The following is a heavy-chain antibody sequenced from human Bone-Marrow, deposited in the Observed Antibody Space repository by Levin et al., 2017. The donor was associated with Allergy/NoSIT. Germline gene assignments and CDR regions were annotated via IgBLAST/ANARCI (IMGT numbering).Heavy chain of an antibody. V-gene: IGHV3-21*01. J-gene: IGHJ3*02. CDR1: GFTFSSYS. D-gene: IGHD1-7*01. Sequence: GGSLRLSCAASGFTFSSYSMNWVRQAPGKGLEWVSSISSSSSYIYYADSVKGRFTISRDNAKNSLYLQMNSLRAEDTAVYYCARDHNWNYSSGAFDIWGQGTMVTVSS. CDR3: ARDHNWNYSSGAFDI. CDR2: ISSSSSYI.